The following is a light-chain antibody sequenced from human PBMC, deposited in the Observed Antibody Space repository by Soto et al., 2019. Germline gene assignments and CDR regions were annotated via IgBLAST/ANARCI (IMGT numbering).Light chain of an antibody. CDR1: QGLGTN. V-gene: IGKV3-15*01. CDR3: QQYNHWPLS. CDR2: AAS. J-gene: IGKJ4*01. Sequence: TVMTQAPATLSVSPGERATPSCRASQGLGTNLAWYQQRPGQAARLXIYAASTRATGVPARFSGSGSETEFTITITTLQSEDFEVYDCQQYNHWPLSFGVGTKVDIK.